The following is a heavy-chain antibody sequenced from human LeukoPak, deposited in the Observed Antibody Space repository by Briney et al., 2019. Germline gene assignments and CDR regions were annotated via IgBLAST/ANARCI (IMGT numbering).Heavy chain of an antibody. CDR1: GYTFTSYY. D-gene: IGHD5-18*01. J-gene: IGHJ4*02. CDR3: ARATPNRGYSYGEVDYFDY. CDR2: INPSGGST. V-gene: IGHV1-46*01. Sequence: GESLKISCKGSGYTFTSYYMHWVRQAPGQGLEWMGIINPSGGSTSYAQKFQGRVTMTRDTSTSTVYMELSSLRSEDTAVYYCARATPNRGYSYGEVDYFDYWGQGTLVTVSS.